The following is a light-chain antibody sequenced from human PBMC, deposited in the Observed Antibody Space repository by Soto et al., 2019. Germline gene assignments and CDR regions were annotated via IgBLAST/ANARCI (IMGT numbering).Light chain of an antibody. CDR3: QQYGNSPIT. V-gene: IGKV3-20*01. CDR1: QSVSSSH. CDR2: DEF. J-gene: IGKJ5*01. Sequence: EIVLTQSPGTLSLSPGERVTPSFRASQSVSSSHLAWYQQKPGLPPRLLIYDEFKRATGIPDRFSGSGSGTDFTLTISRLEPEDYAVYHCQQYGNSPITFGQGTRLE.